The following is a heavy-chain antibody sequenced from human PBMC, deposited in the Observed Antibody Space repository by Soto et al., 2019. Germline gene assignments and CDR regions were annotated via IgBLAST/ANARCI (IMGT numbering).Heavy chain of an antibody. D-gene: IGHD2-2*01. CDR1: GGSISSGGSY. CDR2: IYYSGNT. CDR3: VRYCSTTKCPFDY. J-gene: IGHJ4*02. V-gene: IGHV4-30-4*01. Sequence: SETLSLTCTVSGGSISSGGSYWGWIRQPPGKGLEWIGYIYYSGNTYFNPSLKSRVTLSVDTSENQFSLNLSSVTAADTAVYYCVRYCSTTKCPFDYWGQGTLVTVSS.